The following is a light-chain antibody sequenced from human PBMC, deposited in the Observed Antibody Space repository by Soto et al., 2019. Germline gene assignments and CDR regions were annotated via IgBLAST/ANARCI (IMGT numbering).Light chain of an antibody. J-gene: IGLJ1*01. CDR2: DVS. V-gene: IGLV2-14*01. CDR3: SSYTNSNTLV. Sequence: QSALTQPASVSGSPGQSITISRTGSDVGGYNYVSWYQQHPGKAPKLMIYDVSNRPSGVSNRFSGSKSGNTASLTISGLQVEDEADYYCSSYTNSNTLVFGTGTKLTVL. CDR1: SDVGGYNY.